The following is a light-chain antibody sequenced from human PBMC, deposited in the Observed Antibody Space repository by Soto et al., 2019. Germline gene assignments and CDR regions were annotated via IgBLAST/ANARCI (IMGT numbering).Light chain of an antibody. J-gene: IGKJ2*01. Sequence: EIVMTQSPTTLAVSPGERVTLSCRASQSVSINLAWYQQKPGQAPRLLLYGAVTRSTGVPARFRGSGSGTEFTLTISSLQSEDFAIYYCQPYNDWPPMYSFGQGTKLEIK. CDR1: QSVSIN. V-gene: IGKV3-15*01. CDR3: QPYNDWPPMYS. CDR2: GAV.